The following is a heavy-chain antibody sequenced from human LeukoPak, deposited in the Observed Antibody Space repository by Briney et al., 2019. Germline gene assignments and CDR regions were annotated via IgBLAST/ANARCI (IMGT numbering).Heavy chain of an antibody. CDR3: ARDNWNYGSSMDV. CDR2: IKTDGSEK. Sequence: GSLRLSCEASGFTFSSYWMSWVRQAPGKGLEWVANIKTDGSEKYYVDSVKGRFTISRDNAKNSLYLQMNSLRAEDTAVYYCARDNWNYGSSMDVWGQGTTVTVSS. J-gene: IGHJ6*02. V-gene: IGHV3-7*03. D-gene: IGHD1-7*01. CDR1: GFTFSSYW.